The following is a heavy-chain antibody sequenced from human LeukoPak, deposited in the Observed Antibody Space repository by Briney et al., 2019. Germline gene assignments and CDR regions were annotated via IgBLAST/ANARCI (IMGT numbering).Heavy chain of an antibody. J-gene: IGHJ6*04. D-gene: IGHD1-26*01. V-gene: IGHV4-59*01. CDR1: GVSIGTYY. CDR3: ARSVSGRPNYYGMDV. Sequence: SETLSLTCTVSGVSIGTYYWSWVRQAPGKGLEWLAYVYYSGSTNYSPSLKSRVTISVDTSKNQFSLKLSSVTAADTAVYYCARSVSGRPNYYGMDVWGEGSTATPSS. CDR2: VYYSGST.